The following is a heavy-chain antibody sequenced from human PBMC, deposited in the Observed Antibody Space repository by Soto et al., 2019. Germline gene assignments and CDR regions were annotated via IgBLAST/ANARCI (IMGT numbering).Heavy chain of an antibody. CDR1: GGSVSGYY. D-gene: IGHD4-17*01. CDR3: ARGEVTTGVY. CDR2: INHSGNI. V-gene: IGHV4-34*01. J-gene: IGHJ4*02. Sequence: QVQLQQWGAGLLKPSETLSLTCAVYGGSVSGYYWSWIRQLPGKGLEWIGEINHSGNINYSPSLKSRVTMSVDTSKNQLSLKLNSVTAADTAVYYCARGEVTTGVYWGQGTLVTVSS.